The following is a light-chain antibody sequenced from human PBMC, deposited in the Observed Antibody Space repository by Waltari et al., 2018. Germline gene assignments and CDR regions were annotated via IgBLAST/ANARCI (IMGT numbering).Light chain of an antibody. CDR1: QSISSY. J-gene: IGKJ1*01. CDR3: QQSYSTLRT. Sequence: DILMTQSPSSLSASVGDRVTITCRASQSISSYLSWYQQKPGKAPQLLIYAASILQGGVRSRFSGRGSGTDFTLTISSLQPEDFATYYCQQSYSTLRTFGQGTKVEIK. CDR2: AAS. V-gene: IGKV1-39*01.